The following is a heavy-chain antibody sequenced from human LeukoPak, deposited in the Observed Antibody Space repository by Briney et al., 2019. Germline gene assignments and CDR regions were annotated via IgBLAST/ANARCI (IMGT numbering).Heavy chain of an antibody. Sequence: GGSLRLSCAASGFTFSSHWMDWVRQAPGKGLEWVANIKQDGSESYYLDSVKGRFTISRDNAKSSLYLQMNSLRAEDTAVYYCAKARGSFRRYFDYWGQGTLVTVSS. D-gene: IGHD1-26*01. V-gene: IGHV3-7*01. J-gene: IGHJ4*02. CDR2: IKQDGSES. CDR3: AKARGSFRRYFDY. CDR1: GFTFSSHW.